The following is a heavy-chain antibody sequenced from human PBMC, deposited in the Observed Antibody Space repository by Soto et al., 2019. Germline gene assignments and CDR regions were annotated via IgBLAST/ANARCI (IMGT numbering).Heavy chain of an antibody. CDR1: GYSFTNYW. CDR3: ARQSSAAGTD. J-gene: IGHJ4*02. D-gene: IGHD6-13*01. Sequence: GESLKISCKGSGYSFTNYWIGWVRQMPGKGLEWMGIIYPGDSDTRYSPSFQGQVTISVDKSISTVYLQWGSLKASDTAMYYCARQSSAAGTDWGQGTLVTVSS. CDR2: IYPGDSDT. V-gene: IGHV5-51*01.